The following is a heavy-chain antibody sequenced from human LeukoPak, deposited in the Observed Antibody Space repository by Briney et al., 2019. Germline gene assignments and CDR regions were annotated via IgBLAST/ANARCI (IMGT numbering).Heavy chain of an antibody. D-gene: IGHD6-13*01. CDR3: ATPLIDSSSWFEGFDY. Sequence: PGGSLRLSCAASGFTFSSYGMHWVRQAPGKGLEWVAVISYDGSNKYYADSVKGRFTISRDNSKNTLYLQMNSLRAEDTAVYYCATPLIDSSSWFEGFDYWGQGTLVTVSS. V-gene: IGHV3-30*03. J-gene: IGHJ4*02. CDR2: ISYDGSNK. CDR1: GFTFSSYG.